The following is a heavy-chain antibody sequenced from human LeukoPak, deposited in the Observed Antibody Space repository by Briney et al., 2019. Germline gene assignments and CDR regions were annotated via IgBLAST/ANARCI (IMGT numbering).Heavy chain of an antibody. D-gene: IGHD6-6*01. Sequence: SQTLSLTCAVSGGSISSGGYSWSWIRQPPGKGLEWIGYIYHSGSTYYNPSLKSRVTISVDTSKNQFSLKLSSVTAADTAVYYCASAYSSSSHPLDYWGQGTLVTVSS. CDR3: ASAYSSSSHPLDY. J-gene: IGHJ4*02. CDR1: GGSISSGGYS. CDR2: IYHSGST. V-gene: IGHV4-30-2*01.